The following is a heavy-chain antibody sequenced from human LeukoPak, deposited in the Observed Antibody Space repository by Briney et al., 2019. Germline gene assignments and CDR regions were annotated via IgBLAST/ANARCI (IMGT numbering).Heavy chain of an antibody. V-gene: IGHV1-2*02. Sequence: ASVKVSCKASGYTFTGYYMHWVRQAPGQGLEWMGWINPNSGGTNYAQKFQGRVTMTRDTSISTAYMELSGLRSDDTAVYYCARDSGTYYDFWSGFGPNFDYWGQGTLVTVSS. CDR1: GYTFTGYY. J-gene: IGHJ4*02. CDR2: INPNSGGT. D-gene: IGHD3-3*01. CDR3: ARDSGTYYDFWSGFGPNFDY.